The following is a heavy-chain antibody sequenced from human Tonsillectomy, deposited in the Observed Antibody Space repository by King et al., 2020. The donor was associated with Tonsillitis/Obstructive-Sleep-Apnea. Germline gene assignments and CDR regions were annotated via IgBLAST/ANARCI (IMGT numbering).Heavy chain of an antibody. Sequence: VQLVESGGGVVQPGRSLRLSCAASGFTFSSYAMHWVRQAPGKGLEWVAVISYDGNNKYYADSVKGRFTISRDNSKSTLYLQMNSLRAEDTALYYCARAGDIVVVPAAVYFDYWGQGTLVTVSS. D-gene: IGHD2-2*01. CDR1: GFTFSSYA. CDR3: ARAGDIVVVPAAVYFDY. J-gene: IGHJ4*02. V-gene: IGHV3-30*04. CDR2: ISYDGNNK.